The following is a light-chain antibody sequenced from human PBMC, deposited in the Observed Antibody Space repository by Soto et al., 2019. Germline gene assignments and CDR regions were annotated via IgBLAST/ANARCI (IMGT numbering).Light chain of an antibody. Sequence: QSVLTQPASVSGSPGQSITISCTGTSSDVGGYKYVSWYQQHPGEAPKLMIYDVSNRPSGVSNRFSGSKSGNTASLTISGLQAKDEADYYCSSYTSSSTRVFVTGTKVTVL. J-gene: IGLJ1*01. V-gene: IGLV2-14*01. CDR3: SSYTSSSTRV. CDR1: SSDVGGYKY. CDR2: DVS.